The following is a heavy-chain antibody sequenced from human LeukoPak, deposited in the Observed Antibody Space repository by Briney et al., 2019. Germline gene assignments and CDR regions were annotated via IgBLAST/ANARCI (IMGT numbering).Heavy chain of an antibody. V-gene: IGHV3-30*18. CDR2: ISYDGSNK. J-gene: IGHJ5*02. Sequence: GGSLRLSCAASGFTFSSYGMHWVRQAPGKGLEWVAVISYDGSNKYYADSVKGRFTISRDNSKNTLYLQMNSLRAEDTAVYYCAKAGSSGYYCDNWFDPWGQGTLVTVSS. D-gene: IGHD3-22*01. CDR1: GFTFSSYG. CDR3: AKAGSSGYYCDNWFDP.